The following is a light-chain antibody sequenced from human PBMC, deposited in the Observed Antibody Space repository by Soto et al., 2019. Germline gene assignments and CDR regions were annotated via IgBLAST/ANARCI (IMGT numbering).Light chain of an antibody. Sequence: DIQMTQSPSSLSASVGDRVTITCQASQDITNDLNWYQQKPGKAPKVLIYEASNLKTGVPSRFSGSGSGTDFTFTISSLQPEDIATYFCQQYDNVPLTFGGGNKVEIK. J-gene: IGKJ4*01. CDR2: EAS. CDR3: QQYDNVPLT. V-gene: IGKV1-33*01. CDR1: QDITND.